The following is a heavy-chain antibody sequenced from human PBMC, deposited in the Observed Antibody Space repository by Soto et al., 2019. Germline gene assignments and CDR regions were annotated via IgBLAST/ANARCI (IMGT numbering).Heavy chain of an antibody. CDR2: ISGSGGST. J-gene: IGHJ4*02. V-gene: IGHV3-23*01. D-gene: IGHD3-22*01. Sequence: GGSLRLSCAASGFTFSSYAMSWVRQAPGKGLEWVSAISGSGGSTYYADSVKGRFTISRDNSKNTLYLQMNSLRAEDTAVYYCAKDNKVRHYYDSSGYSSHFDYWGQGTLVTVSS. CDR1: GFTFSSYA. CDR3: AKDNKVRHYYDSSGYSSHFDY.